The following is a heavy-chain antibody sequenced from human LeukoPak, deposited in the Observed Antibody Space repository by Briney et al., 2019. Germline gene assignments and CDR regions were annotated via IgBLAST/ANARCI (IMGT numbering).Heavy chain of an antibody. CDR3: ARPHNSPYYYGPGSWDV. CDR2: INPNSGGT. Sequence: ASVKVSCKASGYTFTGYYMHWVRQAPGQGLEWMGWINPNSGGTNYAQKFQGRVTMTRDTSISTAYMELSRLRSDDTAVYYCARPHNSPYYYGPGSWDVWGKGTTVTVSS. CDR1: GYTFTGYY. D-gene: IGHD3-10*01. V-gene: IGHV1-2*02. J-gene: IGHJ6*04.